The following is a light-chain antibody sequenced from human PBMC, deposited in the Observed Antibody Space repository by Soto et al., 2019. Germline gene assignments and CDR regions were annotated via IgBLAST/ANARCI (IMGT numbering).Light chain of an antibody. CDR3: QQCYMGWT. J-gene: IGKJ1*01. V-gene: IGKV1-5*01. CDR1: QSIGRF. CDR2: DAS. Sequence: DIQMTQSPSTLSASVGDRVTITCRASQSIGRFFAWYQHQPGKAPKLLIYDASTLESGVPSRFSGTGSGTEFTFSITSLQPEDFGTYYCQQCYMGWTFGQGTKVDIK.